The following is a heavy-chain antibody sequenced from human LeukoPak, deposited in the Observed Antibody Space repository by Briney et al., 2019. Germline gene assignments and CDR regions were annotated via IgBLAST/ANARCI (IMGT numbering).Heavy chain of an antibody. CDR3: ARHPYSSSWDDAFDI. V-gene: IGHV1-8*03. CDR2: MNPNSGNT. D-gene: IGHD6-13*01. J-gene: IGHJ3*02. Sequence: AASVKVSCKASGYTFTSYDINWVRQATGQGLEWMGWMNPNSGNTGYAQKFQGRVTITRNTSISTAYMELSSLRSEDTAVYYCARHPYSSSWDDAFDIWGQGTMVTVSS. CDR1: GYTFTSYD.